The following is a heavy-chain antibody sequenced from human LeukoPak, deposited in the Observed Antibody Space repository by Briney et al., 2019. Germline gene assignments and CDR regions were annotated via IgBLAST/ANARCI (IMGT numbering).Heavy chain of an antibody. J-gene: IGHJ4*02. Sequence: GASVKVSCKASGYTFTSYAMNWVRQAPGQGLEWMGWINPNSGGTNYAQKFQGRVTMTRDTSISTAYMELSRLRSDDTAVYYCARIAVAPRRHFDYWGQGTLVTVSS. CDR2: INPNSGGT. V-gene: IGHV1-2*02. D-gene: IGHD6-19*01. CDR1: GYTFTSYA. CDR3: ARIAVAPRRHFDY.